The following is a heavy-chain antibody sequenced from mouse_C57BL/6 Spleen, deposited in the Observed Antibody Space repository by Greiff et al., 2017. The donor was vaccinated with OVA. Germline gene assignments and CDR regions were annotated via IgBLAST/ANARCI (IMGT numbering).Heavy chain of an antibody. V-gene: IGHV1-80*01. CDR3: ARSDDYGGFAY. CDR1: GYAFSSYW. D-gene: IGHD2-4*01. Sequence: VQLQQSGAELVKPGASVKISCKASGYAFSSYWMNWVKQRPGKGLEWIGQIYPGDGDTNYNGKFKGKATLTADKSSSTAYMQLSSLTSEDAAVYFCARSDDYGGFAYWGQGTLVTVSA. CDR2: IYPGDGDT. J-gene: IGHJ3*01.